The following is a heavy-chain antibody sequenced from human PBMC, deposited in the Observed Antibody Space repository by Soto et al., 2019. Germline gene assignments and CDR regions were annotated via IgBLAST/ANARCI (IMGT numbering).Heavy chain of an antibody. CDR2: ISTHNGNT. J-gene: IGHJ3*01. CDR3: AREEILGFFDAYDL. V-gene: IGHV1-18*04. Sequence: QDQLVQSGAEVKKPGASVKVSCKASVFTSSGISWVRQAPGLRLEWMEWISTHNGNTIYAQKFQGRVIMTMDTSTTTVYMELRSLRPDDTAVYLCAREEILGFFDAYDLWSQGTMVTVSS. D-gene: IGHD3-3*01. CDR1: VFTSSG.